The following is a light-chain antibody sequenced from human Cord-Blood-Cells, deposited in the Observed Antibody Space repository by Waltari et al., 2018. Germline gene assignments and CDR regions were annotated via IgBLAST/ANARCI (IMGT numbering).Light chain of an antibody. Sequence: EIVLTQSPGTPSLSPGERATLSCRASQSVSSSYLAGYQQTPGQAPRLLIYGASSRATGIPDRFSASGSGTDFTLTISRLEPEDFAVYYCQQYGSSPYTFGQGTKLEIK. CDR1: QSVSSSY. CDR2: GAS. CDR3: QQYGSSPYT. J-gene: IGKJ2*01. V-gene: IGKV3-20*01.